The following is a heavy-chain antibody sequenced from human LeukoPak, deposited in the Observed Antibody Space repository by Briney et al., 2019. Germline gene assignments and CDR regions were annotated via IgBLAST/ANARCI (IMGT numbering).Heavy chain of an antibody. CDR3: ARHVYGEGMVV. V-gene: IGHV4-59*08. Sequence: PSETLSLTCTLSGGSLNGYYWGWIRQPPGKGLECIGYIHSSEGTAHNASLKSRLTISLDTSKNQFSLTLSSVTAADTAVYYCARHVYGEGMVVWGKGTTVTVSS. D-gene: IGHD4-17*01. CDR2: IHSSEGT. CDR1: GGSLNGYY. J-gene: IGHJ6*04.